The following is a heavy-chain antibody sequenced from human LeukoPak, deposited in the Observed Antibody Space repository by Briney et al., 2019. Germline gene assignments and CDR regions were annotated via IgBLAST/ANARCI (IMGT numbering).Heavy chain of an antibody. Sequence: GGSLRLSCAASGFSFSRYWMTWVRQAPGKGLEWVANTREDGGERYYVDSVKGRFTISRDNAKNSLHLQMNSLRAEDTAVYYCARVARLGDAFDIWGQGTMVTVSS. CDR1: GFSFSRYW. CDR2: TREDGGER. J-gene: IGHJ3*02. D-gene: IGHD2-21*01. V-gene: IGHV3-7*01. CDR3: ARVARLGDAFDI.